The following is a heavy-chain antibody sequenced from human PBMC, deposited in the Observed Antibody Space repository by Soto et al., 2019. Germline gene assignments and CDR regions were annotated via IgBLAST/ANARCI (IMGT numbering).Heavy chain of an antibody. D-gene: IGHD4-17*01. CDR2: IYYSGST. CDR1: GGSISSGGYY. CDR3: ARDMQNGDYGGEYFDY. Sequence: QVQLQESGPGLVKPSQTLSLTCTVSGGSISSGGYYWSWIRQHPGKGLEWIGYIYYSGSTYYNPSLKSRFTISVDTSKNQFSLKLSSVNAADTAVYYCARDMQNGDYGGEYFDYWGQGTLVTVSS. J-gene: IGHJ4*02. V-gene: IGHV4-31*03.